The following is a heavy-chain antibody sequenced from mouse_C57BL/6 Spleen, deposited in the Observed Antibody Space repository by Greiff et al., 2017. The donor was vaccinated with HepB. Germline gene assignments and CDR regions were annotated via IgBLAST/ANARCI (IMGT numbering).Heavy chain of an antibody. D-gene: IGHD2-3*01. CDR1: GYTFTSYW. J-gene: IGHJ1*03. Sequence: VQLQQPGAELVKPGASVKLSCKASGYTFTSYWMHWVKQRPGQGLEWIGMIHPNSGSTNYNEKFKSKATLTVDKSSSTAYMQLSSLTSEDSAVYYCARSMDGYYKLRVWGTGTTVTVSS. V-gene: IGHV1-64*01. CDR3: ARSMDGYYKLRV. CDR2: IHPNSGST.